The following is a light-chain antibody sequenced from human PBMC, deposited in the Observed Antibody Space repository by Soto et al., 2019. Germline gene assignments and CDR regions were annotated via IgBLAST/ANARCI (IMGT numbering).Light chain of an antibody. J-gene: IGLJ2*01. CDR3: SSYTSTSTVGV. Sequence: QSALTQPASVSGSPGQSITISCTGTSSDVGGYNYVSWYQQHPGKVPKLMIYEVSNRPSGVSNRFSGSKSGNTASLTISGLHAEDEADYYCSSYTSTSTVGVFGGGTKLTVL. CDR2: EVS. V-gene: IGLV2-14*01. CDR1: SSDVGGYNY.